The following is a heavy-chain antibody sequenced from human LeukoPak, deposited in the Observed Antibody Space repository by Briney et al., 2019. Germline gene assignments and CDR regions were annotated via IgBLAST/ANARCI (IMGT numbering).Heavy chain of an antibody. CDR3: ARQVNYYEGSGGIFDY. J-gene: IGHJ4*01. CDR2: ISSSSSYI. Sequence: GGSLRLSCAASGFTFSSYSMNWVRQAPGKGLEWVSSISSSSSYIYYADSVKGRFTISRDNAKNSLYLQMNSLRAEDTAVYYCARQVNYYEGSGGIFDYSGHGNLVTVSS. CDR1: GFTFSSYS. V-gene: IGHV3-21*01. D-gene: IGHD3-22*01.